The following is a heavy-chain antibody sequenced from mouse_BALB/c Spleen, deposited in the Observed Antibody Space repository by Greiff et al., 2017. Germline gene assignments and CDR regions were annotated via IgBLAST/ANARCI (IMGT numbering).Heavy chain of an antibody. Sequence: EVQLQQSGAELVKPGASVKLSCTASGFNIKDPYMHWVKQRPEQGLEWIGRIDPGNGNTKYDPKFQGKATITADTSSNTAYLQLSSLTSEDTAVYYCASSYYRYDWFAYWGQGTLVTVSA. CDR3: ASSYYRYDWFAY. CDR1: GFNIKDPY. V-gene: IGHV14-3*02. CDR2: IDPGNGNT. D-gene: IGHD2-14*01. J-gene: IGHJ3*01.